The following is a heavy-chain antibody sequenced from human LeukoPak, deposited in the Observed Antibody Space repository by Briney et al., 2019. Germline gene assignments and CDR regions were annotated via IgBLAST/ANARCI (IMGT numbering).Heavy chain of an antibody. V-gene: IGHV4-34*01. CDR3: ARTSIFGVVRFDP. CDR1: GGSFSGYY. Sequence: SETLSLTCAVYGGSFSGYYWSWIRQPPGKGLEWIGEINHSGSTNYNPSLKSRVTISVDTSKNHFSLKLSSVTAADTAVYYCARTSIFGVVRFDPWGQGTLVTVSP. D-gene: IGHD3-3*02. CDR2: INHSGST. J-gene: IGHJ5*02.